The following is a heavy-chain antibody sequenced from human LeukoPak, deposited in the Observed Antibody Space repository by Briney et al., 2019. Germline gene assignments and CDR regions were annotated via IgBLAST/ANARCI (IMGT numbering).Heavy chain of an antibody. D-gene: IGHD6-13*01. J-gene: IGHJ6*02. CDR2: INTNTGNP. Sequence: ASVKVSCKASGYTFTSYAMNWVRRAPGQGLEWMGWINTNTGNPTYAQGFTGRFVFSLDTSVSTAYLQISSLKAEDTAVYYCARDRSGSSWRYYYYYYGMDVWGQGTTVTVSS. V-gene: IGHV7-4-1*02. CDR3: ARDRSGSSWRYYYYYYGMDV. CDR1: GYTFTSYA.